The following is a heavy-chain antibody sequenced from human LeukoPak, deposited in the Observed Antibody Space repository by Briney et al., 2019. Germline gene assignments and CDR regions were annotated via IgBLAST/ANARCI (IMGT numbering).Heavy chain of an antibody. CDR3: AKVEQQLVMEYYFDY. Sequence: GGSLRLSCAASGFTFSSYAMSWVRQAPGKGLEWVSAISGSGGSTYYADSVKGRFTISRDNSKNTLYLQMNSLRAEDTAVYYCAKVEQQLVMEYYFDYWGQGILVTVSS. V-gene: IGHV3-23*01. J-gene: IGHJ4*02. CDR1: GFTFSSYA. CDR2: ISGSGGST. D-gene: IGHD6-13*01.